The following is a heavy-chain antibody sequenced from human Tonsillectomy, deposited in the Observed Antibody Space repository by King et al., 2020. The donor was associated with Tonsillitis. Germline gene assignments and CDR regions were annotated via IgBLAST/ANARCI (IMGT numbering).Heavy chain of an antibody. J-gene: IGHJ4*02. CDR3: AREPGNYFDY. Sequence: VQLPQWGAGLLKPSETLSLTCAVYGGSFSGYYWSWIRQPPGKGLEWIGEINHSGSTNYNPSLKSRVTISADTSKNQFSLKLSSVTAADTAVYYCAREPGNYFDYWGQGTLVTVSS. CDR1: GGSFSGYY. CDR2: INHSGST. V-gene: IGHV4-34*01.